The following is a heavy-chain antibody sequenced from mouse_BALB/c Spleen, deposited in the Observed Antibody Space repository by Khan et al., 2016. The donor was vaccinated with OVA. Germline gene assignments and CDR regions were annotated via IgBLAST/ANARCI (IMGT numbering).Heavy chain of an antibody. D-gene: IGHD1-2*01. CDR3: ARDYYGNWYFDV. Sequence: VQLKESGPDLVKPSQSLSLTCTVTGYSFTSGYSWHWIRQFPGNKLQWMGYIHYSGSTNFTPSLKSRLSINRDTSKNQFFLQLNSVTTEVTATYYCARDYYGNWYFDVWGAGTTVTVSS. J-gene: IGHJ1*01. CDR1: GYSFTSGYS. V-gene: IGHV3-1*02. CDR2: IHYSGST.